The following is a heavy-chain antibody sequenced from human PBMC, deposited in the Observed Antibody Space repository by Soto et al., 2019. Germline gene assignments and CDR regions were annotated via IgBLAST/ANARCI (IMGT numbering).Heavy chain of an antibody. CDR2: IKSKADGGTT. CDR3: TSLYYGH. CDR1: EFAFANAW. V-gene: IGHV3-15*01. D-gene: IGHD4-17*01. Sequence: GGSLRLSCAASEFAFANAWISWVRQAPGKGLEWVGRIKSKADGGTTDYAAPVKGRFTISRDESQNTLYLQMNSLKTEDTAVYYCTSLYYGHWGQGTLVTVSS. J-gene: IGHJ4*02.